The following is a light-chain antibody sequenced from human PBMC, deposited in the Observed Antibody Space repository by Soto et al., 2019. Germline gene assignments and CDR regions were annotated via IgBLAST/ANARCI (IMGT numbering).Light chain of an antibody. CDR2: GAS. V-gene: IGKV3-20*01. CDR1: QSVSSSY. CDR3: HQYGSSPRT. J-gene: IGKJ1*01. Sequence: EIVLTQSPGTLSLSPGERATLSCRASQSVSSSYLAWYQQKPGQAPRLLIYGASSRATGIPDRFSGSGSGTDLTLNISRLEPEDFAVYYCHQYGSSPRTFGQGTKVEIK.